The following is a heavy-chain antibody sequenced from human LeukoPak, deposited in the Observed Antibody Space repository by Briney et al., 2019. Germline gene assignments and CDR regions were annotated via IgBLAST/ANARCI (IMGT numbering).Heavy chain of an antibody. V-gene: IGHV4-39*01. CDR2: IYYSGST. Sequence: PSETLSLTCTVSGGSISSSRYYWGWIRQPPGKGLEWIGSIYYSGSTYYNPSLKSRVTISVDTSKNQFSLKLSSVTAADTAVYYCAEQMRGVWYWGQGTLVTVSS. CDR1: GGSISSSRYY. J-gene: IGHJ4*02. D-gene: IGHD3-16*01. CDR3: AEQMRGVWY.